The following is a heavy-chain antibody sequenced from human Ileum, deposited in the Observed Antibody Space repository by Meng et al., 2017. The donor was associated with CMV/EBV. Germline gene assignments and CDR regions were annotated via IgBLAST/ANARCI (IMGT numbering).Heavy chain of an antibody. CDR3: ARVGRSTSYYGMDV. D-gene: IGHD2/OR15-2a*01. CDR1: GGSISSYY. J-gene: IGHJ6*02. Sequence: SESLSLSCTVSGGSISSYYWSWIRQPPGKGLEWIGYINYSGGTNYNPSLKSRVTISVDTSKNQFSLKLRSLTAADTAVYYCARVGRSTSYYGMDVWGQGTTVTVSS. CDR2: INYSGGT. V-gene: IGHV4-59*12.